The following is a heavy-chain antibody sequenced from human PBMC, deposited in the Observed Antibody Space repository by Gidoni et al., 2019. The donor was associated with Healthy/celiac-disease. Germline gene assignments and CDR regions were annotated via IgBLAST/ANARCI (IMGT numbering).Heavy chain of an antibody. CDR2: IKSKTDGGTT. CDR1: GFTFSNAW. J-gene: IGHJ4*02. V-gene: IGHV3-15*01. D-gene: IGHD4-17*01. Sequence: EVQLVESGGGLVKPGGSLSLSCAASGFTFSNAWMSWVRQAPGKGLGWVGRIKSKTDGGTTDYAAPVKGRFTISRDDSKNTLYLQMNSLKTEDTAVYYCTTDLDYGDRGNYWGQGTLVTVSS. CDR3: TTDLDYGDRGNY.